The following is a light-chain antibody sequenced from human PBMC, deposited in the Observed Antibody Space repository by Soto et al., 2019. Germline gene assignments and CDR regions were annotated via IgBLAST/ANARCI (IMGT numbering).Light chain of an antibody. J-gene: IGLJ2*01. CDR2: RNN. CDR3: AAWDDSLSGPVV. CDR1: SSNIGSNY. Sequence: QLVLTQPPSASGTPGQRVTISCSGSSSNIGSNYVYWYQQLPGTAPKLLIYRNNQRPSGVPDRFSGSKSGTSASLAISGLRSEDDADYYCAAWDDSLSGPVVFGGGTKVTVL. V-gene: IGLV1-47*01.